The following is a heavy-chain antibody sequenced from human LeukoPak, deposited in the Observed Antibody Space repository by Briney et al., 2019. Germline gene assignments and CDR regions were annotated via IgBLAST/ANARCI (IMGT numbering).Heavy chain of an antibody. CDR2: IYSGGST. V-gene: IGHV3-66*01. CDR1: GFTFSSYA. J-gene: IGHJ4*02. D-gene: IGHD4-17*01. CDR3: ARDRYGDYIFDY. Sequence: PGGSLRLSCAASGFTFSSYAMSWVRQAPGKGLEWVSVIYSGGSTYYADSVKGRFTISRDNSKNTLYLQMNSLRAEDTAVYYCARDRYGDYIFDYWGQGTLVTVSS.